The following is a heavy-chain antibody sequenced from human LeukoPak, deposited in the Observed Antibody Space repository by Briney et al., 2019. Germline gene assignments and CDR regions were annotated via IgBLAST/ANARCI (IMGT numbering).Heavy chain of an antibody. Sequence: PGRSLRLSCAASGLTFRSYGMHWVRQAPGKGLEWVAVISYDGSDKYYADSVKGRFTISRDNSKNTLYLQMNSLRAEDTAVYYCAKSPTTVTTHFDYWGQGTLVTVSS. CDR3: AKSPTTVTTHFDY. CDR1: GLTFRSYG. D-gene: IGHD4-11*01. CDR2: ISYDGSDK. J-gene: IGHJ4*02. V-gene: IGHV3-30*18.